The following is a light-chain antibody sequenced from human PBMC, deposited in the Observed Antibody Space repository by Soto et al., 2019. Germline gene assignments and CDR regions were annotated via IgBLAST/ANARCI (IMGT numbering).Light chain of an antibody. CDR1: RSGLDSSNNRNY. CDR2: WAS. V-gene: IGKV4-1*01. J-gene: IGKJ1*01. CDR3: HKHYSTPWT. Sequence: DIVMTQSPDSLAVSLGDRATINCKSSRSGLDSSNNRNYLAWYQQKPGQPPKLLISWASTRESGVPDRFSGSGSGTDFTLTISSLQAEDVAVYYCHKHYSTPWTCGQGNKVDIK.